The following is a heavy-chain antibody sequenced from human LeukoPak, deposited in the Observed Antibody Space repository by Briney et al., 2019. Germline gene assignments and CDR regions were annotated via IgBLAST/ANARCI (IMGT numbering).Heavy chain of an antibody. CDR3: AREPPRGYSYGRHNWFDP. V-gene: IGHV4-34*01. CDR1: GGSFSGYY. J-gene: IGHJ5*02. CDR2: INHSGST. D-gene: IGHD5-18*01. Sequence: SETLSLTCAVYGGSFSGYYWSWIRQPPGKGLEWIEEINHSGSTNYNPSLKSRVTISVDTSKNQFSLKLSSVTAADTAVYYCAREPPRGYSYGRHNWFDPWGQGTLVTVSS.